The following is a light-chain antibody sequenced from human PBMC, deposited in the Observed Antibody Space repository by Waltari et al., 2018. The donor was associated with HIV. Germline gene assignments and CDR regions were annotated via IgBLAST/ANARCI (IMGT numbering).Light chain of an antibody. V-gene: IGLV2-8*01. CDR3: SSYAGRNNRLV. CDR2: ELN. Sequence: QSALTPPPSASGSPGQSVTISCTGTRNDVGNYASVSWYQQPPGKAPKLLIYELNQRPAGVPDRFSGSKSDNTASLTVSGLQAEDEADYYCSSYAGRNNRLVFGGGTKMTVL. CDR1: RNDVGNYAS. J-gene: IGLJ2*01.